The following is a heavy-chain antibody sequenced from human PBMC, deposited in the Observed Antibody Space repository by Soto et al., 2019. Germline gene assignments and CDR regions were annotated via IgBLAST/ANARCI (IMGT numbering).Heavy chain of an antibody. V-gene: IGHV4-30-4*01. CDR2: IYYSGST. CDR3: ARVEGYGYGSNWFXP. Sequence: SETLSLTCTVPGGSISSGDYYWSWIRQPPGKGLEWIGYIYYSGSTYYNPSLKSRVTISVDTSKNQFSLKLSSVTAADTAVYYCARVEGYGYGSNWFXPWGQGTLVTVSS. D-gene: IGHD5-18*01. CDR1: GGSISSGDYY. J-gene: IGHJ5*02.